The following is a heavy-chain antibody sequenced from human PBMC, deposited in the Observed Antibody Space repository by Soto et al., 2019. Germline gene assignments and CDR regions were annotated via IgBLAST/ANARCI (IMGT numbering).Heavy chain of an antibody. V-gene: IGHV3-33*01. CDR1: GFNFRSKD. Sequence: GGSLRLSCEASGFNFRSKDMHWVRQAPGKGLDWVATIRNDGSVKDYADSVKGRFTISRDNSKNTLYLEMNTLRAEDTALYYCASKTIDDFDYWGQGTLVTVSS. D-gene: IGHD3-3*01. CDR2: IRNDGSVK. J-gene: IGHJ4*02. CDR3: ASKTIDDFDY.